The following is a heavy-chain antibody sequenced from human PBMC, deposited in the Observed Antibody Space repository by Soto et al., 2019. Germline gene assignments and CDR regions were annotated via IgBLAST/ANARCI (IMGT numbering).Heavy chain of an antibody. CDR3: ARDRSIVVVVAATPGYYYGMDG. CDR2: INPSGGST. CDR1: GYTFTSYY. V-gene: IGHV1-46*01. J-gene: IGHJ6*02. Sequence: ASVKVSCKASGYTFTSYYMHWVRQAPGQGLQWMGIINPSGGSTSYAQKFQGRVTMTRDTSTSTLYMELSSLRSEDTAVYYCARDRSIVVVVAATPGYYYGMDGWGQGTTVTVSS. D-gene: IGHD2-15*01.